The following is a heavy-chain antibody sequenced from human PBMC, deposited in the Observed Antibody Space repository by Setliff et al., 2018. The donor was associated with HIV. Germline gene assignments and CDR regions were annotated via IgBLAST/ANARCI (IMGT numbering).Heavy chain of an antibody. CDR1: GGSTSSSSYY. CDR3: ATSFITVPPDAFDI. J-gene: IGHJ3*02. D-gene: IGHD3-22*01. V-gene: IGHV4-39*07. Sequence: PSETLSLTCTVAGGSTSSSSYYWGWIRQPPGMGLEWIAIIHHNGNTYYNPSLKSRVTMSVDTSKNQFSLKLSSVTAADTAVYYCATSFITVPPDAFDIWGQGTMVTVSS. CDR2: IHHNGNT.